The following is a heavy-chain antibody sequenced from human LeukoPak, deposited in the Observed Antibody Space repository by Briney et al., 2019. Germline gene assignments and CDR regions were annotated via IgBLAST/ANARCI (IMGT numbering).Heavy chain of an antibody. J-gene: IGHJ4*02. CDR1: GDSFSSDA. Sequence: VKVSCKASGDSFSSDAISWVRQVPGQGYEWVGRIIPILGVTHYALKFRGRVTITADKSTSAADMELRSLTSDDTAVYYCATQSSGWHIYYFDHWGQGTLVTVSS. V-gene: IGHV1-69*10. CDR3: ATQSSGWHIYYFDH. CDR2: IIPILGVT. D-gene: IGHD6-25*01.